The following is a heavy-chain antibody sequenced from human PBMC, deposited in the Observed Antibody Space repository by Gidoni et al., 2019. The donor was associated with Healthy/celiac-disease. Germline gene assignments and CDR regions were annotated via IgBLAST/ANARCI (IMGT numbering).Heavy chain of an antibody. CDR1: GGSITSSSYY. CDR3: ARTRAAFDI. CDR2: IYYSGST. J-gene: IGHJ3*02. V-gene: IGHV4-39*01. Sequence: QLQLQQSGPGLVKPSETLSLTCPVSGGSITSSSYYWGCIRQPPGKGLEWIGSIYYSGSTYDNPSLKSRVTISVDTSKNQFSLKLSSVTAADTAVYYCARTRAAFDIWGQGTMVTVSS.